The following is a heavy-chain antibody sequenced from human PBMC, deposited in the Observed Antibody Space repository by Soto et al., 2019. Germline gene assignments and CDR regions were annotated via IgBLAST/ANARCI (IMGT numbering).Heavy chain of an antibody. D-gene: IGHD1-20*01. CDR3: ARGGGENNWNDENFDY. Sequence: QVQLVQSGAEVKKPGSSVRVSCKASGGTFSSYTINWVRQAPGQRLEWMGRVVPKSGSSNFVRKFQGRLTLTADKSTRTAYMELSRLRSEDTAGYYCARGGGENNWNDENFDYWGQGARVTVAS. V-gene: IGHV1-69*08. CDR2: VVPKSGSS. CDR1: GGTFSSYT. J-gene: IGHJ4*02.